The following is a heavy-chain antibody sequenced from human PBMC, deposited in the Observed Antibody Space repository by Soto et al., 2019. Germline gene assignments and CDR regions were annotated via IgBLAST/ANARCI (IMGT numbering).Heavy chain of an antibody. Sequence: PGGSLRLSCAASGFTFSSYSMNWVRQAPGKGLEWVSSISSSSSYIYYADSVKGRFTISRDNAKNSLYLQMNSLRAEDTAVYYCARIIDSSSWRYNWFDPWGQGTLVTVSS. CDR2: ISSSSSYI. V-gene: IGHV3-21*01. J-gene: IGHJ5*02. CDR1: GFTFSSYS. CDR3: ARIIDSSSWRYNWFDP. D-gene: IGHD6-13*01.